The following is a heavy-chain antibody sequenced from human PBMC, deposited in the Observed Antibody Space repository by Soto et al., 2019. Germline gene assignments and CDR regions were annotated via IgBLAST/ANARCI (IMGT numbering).Heavy chain of an antibody. CDR3: ARVRGYDFWSGYYRWDYFDY. Sequence: KPSETLSLTCAVYGGSFSGYYWSWIRQPPGKGLEWIGEINHSGSTNYNPSLKSRVTISVDTSKNQFSLKLSSVTAADTAVYYCARVRGYDFWSGYYRWDYFDYWGQGTLVTVSS. J-gene: IGHJ4*02. V-gene: IGHV4-34*01. CDR2: INHSGST. CDR1: GGSFSGYY. D-gene: IGHD3-3*01.